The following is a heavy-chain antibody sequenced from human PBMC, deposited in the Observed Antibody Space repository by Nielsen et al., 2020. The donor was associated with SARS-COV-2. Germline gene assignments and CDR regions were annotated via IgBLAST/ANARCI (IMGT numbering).Heavy chain of an antibody. CDR2: ISYDGSNK. J-gene: IGHJ4*02. Sequence: GESLKISCAASGFTFSSYGMHWVRQAPGKGLEWVAVISYDGSNKYYADSVKGRFTISRDNSKNTLYLQMNSLRAEDTAVYYCAKDRYSYGYPLDYWGQGTLVTVS. CDR3: AKDRYSYGYPLDY. CDR1: GFTFSSYG. V-gene: IGHV3-30*18. D-gene: IGHD5-18*01.